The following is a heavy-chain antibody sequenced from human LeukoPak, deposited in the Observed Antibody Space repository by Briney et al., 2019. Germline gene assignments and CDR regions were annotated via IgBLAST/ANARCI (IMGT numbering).Heavy chain of an antibody. J-gene: IGHJ4*02. CDR3: ARQEYCSSTSCYLGYFDY. CDR2: ISAYNGNT. V-gene: IGHV1-18*01. CDR1: GYTFTSYG. D-gene: IGHD2-2*01. Sequence: ASVKVSCKASGYTFTSYGIRWVRQAPGQGLEWMGWISAYNGNTNYAQKLQGRVTMTTDTSTSTAYMELRSLRSDDTAVYYCARQEYCSSTSCYLGYFDYWGQGTLVTVSS.